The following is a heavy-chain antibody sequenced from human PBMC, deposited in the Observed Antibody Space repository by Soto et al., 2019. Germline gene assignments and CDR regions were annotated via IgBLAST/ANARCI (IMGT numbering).Heavy chain of an antibody. Sequence: GGSLRLSCAASGFTFSSYSMNWVRQAPGKGLEWVSYISSSSSTIYYADSVKGRFTISRDNAKNSLYLQMNSLRAEDTAVYYCARDLAYGDYGINFPGYWGQGTLVTVSS. CDR3: ARDLAYGDYGINFPGY. CDR1: GFTFSSYS. V-gene: IGHV3-48*01. D-gene: IGHD4-17*01. J-gene: IGHJ4*02. CDR2: ISSSSSTI.